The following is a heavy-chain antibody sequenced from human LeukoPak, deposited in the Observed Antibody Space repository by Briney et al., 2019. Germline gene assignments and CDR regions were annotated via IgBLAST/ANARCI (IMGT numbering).Heavy chain of an antibody. V-gene: IGHV4-59*11. J-gene: IGHJ6*02. CDR1: GGPISGHY. CDR2: VYYTGNT. CDR3: ARGLANV. Sequence: SETLSLTCAVSGGPISGHYWSWIRQPPGKGLEWIGYVYYTGNTKYNPSLKSRVTISEDTSKNQFSLKLSSVTAADTAVYYCARGLANVWGQGTTVTVSS.